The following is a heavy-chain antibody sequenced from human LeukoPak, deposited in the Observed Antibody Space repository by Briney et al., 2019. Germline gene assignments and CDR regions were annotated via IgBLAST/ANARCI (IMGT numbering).Heavy chain of an antibody. CDR2: ISGSSDTI. V-gene: IGHV3-48*01. CDR1: GFTFSTYS. D-gene: IGHD2/OR15-2a*01. CDR3: GRAGSFSPIEY. Sequence: GGSLRLSCAASGFTFSTYSMNWVRQAPGKGLEWVSYISGSSDTIYYADSVKGRFTISRDNSKNSLYLQMNSLKTEDTALYYCGRAGSFSPIEYWGQGTLVTVSS. J-gene: IGHJ4*02.